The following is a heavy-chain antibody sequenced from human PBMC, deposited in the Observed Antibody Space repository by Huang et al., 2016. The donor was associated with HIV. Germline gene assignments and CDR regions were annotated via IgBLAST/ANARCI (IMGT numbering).Heavy chain of an antibody. CDR2: ISYDAKTK. CDR3: AKGGSAAAVLDF. Sequence: QVQLVESGGGVVQPGRCLRISCAASGFTFSSYGMHWVRQGPGRGVEWVAFISYDAKTKYYADSVKGRFSISRDNSKTTVYLQLNSLRLEDTAVYYCAKGGSAAAVLDFWGQGTLVTVSS. CDR1: GFTFSSYG. V-gene: IGHV3-30*18. J-gene: IGHJ4*02. D-gene: IGHD6-13*01.